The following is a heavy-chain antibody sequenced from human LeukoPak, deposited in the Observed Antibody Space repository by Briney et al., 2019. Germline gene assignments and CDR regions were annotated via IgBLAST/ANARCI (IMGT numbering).Heavy chain of an antibody. CDR3: PTVYCLGGGYYSYYFDY. CDR1: GYTFTSYG. J-gene: IGHJ4*02. Sequence: ASVKVSCKASGYTFTSYGTSWVRQAPGPGLEWMGWISAYNGNTNYAQKLQGRVTMTTHTSTSTAYMDLRSLRSAATPAYYSPTVYCLGGGYYSYYFDYWGQGTLVTVSS. D-gene: IGHD1-26*01. CDR2: ISAYNGNT. V-gene: IGHV1-18*01.